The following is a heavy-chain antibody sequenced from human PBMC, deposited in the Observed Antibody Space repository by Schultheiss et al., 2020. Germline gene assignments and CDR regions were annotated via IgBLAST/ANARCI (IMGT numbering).Heavy chain of an antibody. Sequence: GGSLRLSCVASGFNFASYSMSWVRKAPGKGLEWVSVIYSDGSTYYGDFMKGRFTISRDNSKNTVYLQMNSVTTEDTAMYYCARLAGVGGYWGQGTLVTVSS. D-gene: IGHD1-26*01. J-gene: IGHJ4*02. CDR1: GFNFASYS. V-gene: IGHV3-53*01. CDR2: IYSDGST. CDR3: ARLAGVGGY.